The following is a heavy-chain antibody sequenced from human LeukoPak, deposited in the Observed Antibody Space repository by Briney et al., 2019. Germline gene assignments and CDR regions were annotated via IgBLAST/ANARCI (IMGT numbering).Heavy chain of an antibody. V-gene: IGHV1-69*04. CDR1: GGTFSSYA. CDR3: ARDIVVVPGAPSWFDP. CDR2: IIPIFGIA. J-gene: IGHJ5*02. D-gene: IGHD2-2*01. Sequence: GASVKVSCKASGGTFSSYAISWVRQAPGQGLEWMGRIIPIFGIANYAQKFQGRVTITADKSTSTAYMELSSLRSEDTAVYYCARDIVVVPGAPSWFDPWGQGTLVTVSS.